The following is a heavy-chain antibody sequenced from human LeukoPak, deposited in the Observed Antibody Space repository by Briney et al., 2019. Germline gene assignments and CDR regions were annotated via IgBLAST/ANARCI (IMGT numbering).Heavy chain of an antibody. V-gene: IGHV4-30-2*01. D-gene: IGHD3-22*01. J-gene: IGHJ4*02. CDR1: GGSISSGGYS. CDR2: IYHSGST. Sequence: SETLSLTCAVSGGSISSGGYSWSWIRQPPGKGLEWIGYIYHSGSTYYNPSLKSRVTISVDRSKNQFSLKLSSVTAADTAVYYCARDLGGDSSGYPFDYWGQGTLVTVSS. CDR3: ARDLGGDSSGYPFDY.